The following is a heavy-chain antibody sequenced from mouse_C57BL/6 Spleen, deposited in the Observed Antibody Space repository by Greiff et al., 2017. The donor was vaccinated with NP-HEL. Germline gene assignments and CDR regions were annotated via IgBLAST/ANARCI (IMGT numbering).Heavy chain of an antibody. J-gene: IGHJ2*01. CDR2: ISDGGSYT. V-gene: IGHV5-4*01. CDR3: ARDTDYGYYFDY. CDR1: GFTFSSYA. Sequence: EVQGVESGGGLVKPGGSLKLSCAASGFTFSSYAMSWVRQTPEKRLEWVATISDGGSYTYYPDNVKGRFTISRDNAKNNLYLQMSHLKSEDTAMYYCARDTDYGYYFDYWGQGTTLTVSS. D-gene: IGHD1-1*01.